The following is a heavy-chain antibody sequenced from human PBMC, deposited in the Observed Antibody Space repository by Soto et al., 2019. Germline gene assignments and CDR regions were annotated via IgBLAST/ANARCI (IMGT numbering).Heavy chain of an antibody. Sequence: QVQLVQSGAEVKKPGSWVKVSCKASGGTFSSYAISWVRQAPGQGLEWMGGIIPIFGTANYAQKFQGRVTITADESTSTAYMELSSLRSEDTAVYYCARTPYDFWSGYSRQYYYYGMDVWGQGTTVTVSS. D-gene: IGHD3-3*01. CDR3: ARTPYDFWSGYSRQYYYYGMDV. J-gene: IGHJ6*02. CDR1: GGTFSSYA. V-gene: IGHV1-69*12. CDR2: IIPIFGTA.